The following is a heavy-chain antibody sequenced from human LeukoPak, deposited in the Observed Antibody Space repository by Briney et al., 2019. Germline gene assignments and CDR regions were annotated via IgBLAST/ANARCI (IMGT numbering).Heavy chain of an antibody. Sequence: GASVKVSCKASGYTFTGHFVHWVRQAPGRGLEWMGWINPNSGGALHAQNFQGRVTMTRDTSISTAYMELSRLRSDDTAVYYCARALRTDILTTDYWGQGTLVTLSS. D-gene: IGHD3-9*01. CDR3: ARALRTDILTTDY. CDR2: INPNSGGA. CDR1: GYTFTGHF. V-gene: IGHV1-2*02. J-gene: IGHJ4*02.